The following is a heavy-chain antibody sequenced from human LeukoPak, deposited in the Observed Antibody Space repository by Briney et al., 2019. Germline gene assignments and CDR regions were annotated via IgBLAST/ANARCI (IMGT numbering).Heavy chain of an antibody. CDR3: AKTNGYYDL. V-gene: IGHV3-23*01. J-gene: IGHJ4*02. CDR1: VFTFSSNG. Sequence: PGGSLRLSCAASVFTFSSNGMSWVRKAPGKGLEWVSSISGSGDKTYYADSVKGRFTISRDNSKSTMYLQMNSLRAEDTAVYHCAKTNGYYDLWGQGTLVIVSS. CDR2: ISGSGDKT. D-gene: IGHD3-22*01.